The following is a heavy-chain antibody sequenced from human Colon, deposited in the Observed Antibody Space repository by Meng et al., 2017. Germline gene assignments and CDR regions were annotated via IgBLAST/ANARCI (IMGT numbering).Heavy chain of an antibody. CDR1: GFIFSTYA. CDR3: ARATGGGTLPGDA. J-gene: IGHJ5*02. D-gene: IGHD2-8*02. V-gene: IGHV3-30*14. Sequence: QVQLVESGGGLVKPGGYLSLALAASGFIFSTYAMHWVRQAPGKGLDWVTVISYDGRNKYYADSVKGRFTISRDNSKDTVYLQMTRLRGEERAIYYCARATGGGTLPGDAWGQGTLVTVSS. CDR2: ISYDGRNK.